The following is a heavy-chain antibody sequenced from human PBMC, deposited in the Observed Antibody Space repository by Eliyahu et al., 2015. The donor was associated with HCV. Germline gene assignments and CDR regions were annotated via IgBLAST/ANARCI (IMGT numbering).Heavy chain of an antibody. CDR1: GXSIXTYX. D-gene: IGHD6-19*01. Sequence: QVQLQESGPGLVKPSETLSLTCXVSGXSIXTYXWSWIRQPPXKGLEXIGYIHYSGSTNYNPSLKSRVTISLDTSKNQFSLNLTSXTAADTAVYYCASGGGGIAVAGTGGWFDPWGQGTLVTVSS. CDR2: IHYSGST. V-gene: IGHV4-59*01. J-gene: IGHJ5*02. CDR3: ASGGGGIAVAGTGGWFDP.